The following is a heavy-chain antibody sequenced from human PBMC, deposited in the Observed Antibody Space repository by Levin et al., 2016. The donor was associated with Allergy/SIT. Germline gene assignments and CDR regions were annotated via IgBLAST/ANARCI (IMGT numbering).Heavy chain of an antibody. CDR1: GYTFTGYY. Sequence: ASVKVSCKASGYTFTGYYMHWVRQAPGQRLEWMGWINAGNGNTKYSQKFQGRVTITRDTSASTAYMELSSLRSEDTAVYYCARDGSGSPPYLEDGYYFDYWGQGTLVTVSS. J-gene: IGHJ4*02. CDR3: ARDGSGSPPYLEDGYYFDY. D-gene: IGHD3-10*01. V-gene: IGHV1-3*01. CDR2: INAGNGNT.